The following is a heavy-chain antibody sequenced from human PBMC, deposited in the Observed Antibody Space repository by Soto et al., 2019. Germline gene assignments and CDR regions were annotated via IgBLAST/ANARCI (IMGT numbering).Heavy chain of an antibody. CDR2: MSYDGTKE. Sequence: GGSLRLSCAASGFTFSTYGMHWVRQSPGKGLEWVAAMSYDGTKEYYVDSVKGRFTISRDNSRNTLFLQLNSLRAEDTAVYYCAKEYGSTWIDHWGQGTLVTVSS. V-gene: IGHV3-30*18. D-gene: IGHD6-13*01. J-gene: IGHJ4*02. CDR1: GFTFSTYG. CDR3: AKEYGSTWIDH.